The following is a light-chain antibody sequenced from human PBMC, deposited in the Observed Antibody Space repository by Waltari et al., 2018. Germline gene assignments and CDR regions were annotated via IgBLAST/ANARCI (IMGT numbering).Light chain of an antibody. CDR3: QVWDSTTDHAI. J-gene: IGLJ2*01. V-gene: IGLV3-21*03. CDR2: DNS. Sequence: SYVVTQPPSVSLAPGKTATIPCGGDDIGRKTVCWYQQRPGQAPVLVVYDNSDRSSGVPERFSGSNSGDTATLTISRVEVGDEADFYCQVWDSTTDHAIFGGGTKLTVL. CDR1: DIGRKT.